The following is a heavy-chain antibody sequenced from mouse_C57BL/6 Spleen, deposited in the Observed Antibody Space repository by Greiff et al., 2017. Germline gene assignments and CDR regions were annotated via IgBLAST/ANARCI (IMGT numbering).Heavy chain of an antibody. J-gene: IGHJ4*01. CDR2: FHPYNDDT. Sequence: QVQLQQSGAELVKPGASVKMSCKASGYTFTTYPIEWMKQNHGKSLEWIGNFHPYNDDTKFNEKFKGKATLTVERSSSTVYLELSRLTSDDSAVYYCARGGYYGSHSTAMDYWGQGTSVTVSS. CDR1: GYTFTTYP. V-gene: IGHV1-47*01. D-gene: IGHD1-1*01. CDR3: ARGGYYGSHSTAMDY.